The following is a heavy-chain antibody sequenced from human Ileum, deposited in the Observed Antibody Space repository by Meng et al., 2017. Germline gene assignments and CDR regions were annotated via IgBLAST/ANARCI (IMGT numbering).Heavy chain of an antibody. CDR2: MNPNRGDT. CDR3: ARVRDNEFDL. J-gene: IGHJ4*02. Sequence: ASVKVSCKASGYTFTSYDINWLRQGTGQRLEWMGWMNPNRGDTDYAPRFQGRVTLTRDTSISTAYMELSGLRSEDTAVYYCARVRDNEFDLWGQGTLVTVSS. V-gene: IGHV1-8*01. D-gene: IGHD5-24*01. CDR1: GYTFTSYD.